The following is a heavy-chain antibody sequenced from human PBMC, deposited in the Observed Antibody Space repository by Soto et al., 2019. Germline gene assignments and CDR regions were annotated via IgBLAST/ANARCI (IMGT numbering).Heavy chain of an antibody. V-gene: IGHV3-7*03. Sequence: PGGSLRLSCAASGFTFSSDWMTWVRQAPGKGLEWVANIKEDGSKKYYVDSVKGRFTISRDNAEKSLYLQMNSLRAEDSAVYYCARGIQQLDSWGQGTTVTVPS. D-gene: IGHD6-13*01. J-gene: IGHJ6*02. CDR1: GFTFSSDW. CDR3: ARGIQQLDS. CDR2: IKEDGSKK.